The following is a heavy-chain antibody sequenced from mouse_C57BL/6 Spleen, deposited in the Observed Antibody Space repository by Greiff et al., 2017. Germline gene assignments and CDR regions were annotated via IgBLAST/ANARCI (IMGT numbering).Heavy chain of an antibody. CDR3: ARDGASGYVYYAMDY. D-gene: IGHD3-2*02. V-gene: IGHV5-17*01. CDR2: ISSGSSTI. Sequence: EVMLVESGGGLVKPGGSLKLSCAASGFTFSDYGMHWVRQAPEKGLEWVAYISSGSSTIYYADTVKGRFTITRDNAQNTLFLQMTKLRSEDTAMYYCARDGASGYVYYAMDYWGQGTSVTVSS. J-gene: IGHJ4*01. CDR1: GFTFSDYG.